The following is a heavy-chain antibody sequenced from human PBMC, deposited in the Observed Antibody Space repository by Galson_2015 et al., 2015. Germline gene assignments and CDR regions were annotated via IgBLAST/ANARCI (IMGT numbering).Heavy chain of an antibody. J-gene: IGHJ4*02. D-gene: IGHD6-6*01. CDR3: ARDRARELDY. CDR1: GGSISSYY. CDR2: IYYSGST. V-gene: IGHV4-59*01. Sequence: SETLSLTCTVSGGSISSYYWSWIRQPPGKGLEWIGYIYYSGSTNYNPSLKSRVTISVDTSKNQFSLKLSSVTAADTAVYYCARDRARELDYWGQGPWSPSPQ.